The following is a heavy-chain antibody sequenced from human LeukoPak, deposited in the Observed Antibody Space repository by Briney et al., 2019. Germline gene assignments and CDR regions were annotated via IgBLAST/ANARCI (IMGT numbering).Heavy chain of an antibody. V-gene: IGHV1-3*01. D-gene: IGHD3-9*01. CDR2: INAGNGNT. J-gene: IGHJ6*04. CDR1: GYTFTIYA. CDR3: ARELGDILTGYTAPYYYYGMDV. Sequence: ASVKVSFKASGYTFTIYAMHWARQAPGQRREWMGWINAGNGNTKYSQKFQGRVTITRDTSASTAYMELSSLRSEDTAVYYCARELGDILTGYTAPYYYYGMDVWGKGTTVTVSS.